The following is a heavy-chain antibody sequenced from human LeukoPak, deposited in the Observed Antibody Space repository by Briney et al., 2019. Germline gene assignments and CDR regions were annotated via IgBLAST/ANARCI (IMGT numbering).Heavy chain of an antibody. CDR3: ARETLLRYFDWSASHNTYYFDY. CDR2: IYYSGST. Sequence: PSETLSLTCTVSGGSISSSSYYWGWIRQPPGKGLEWIGSIYYSGSTYYNPSLKSRVTMSVDTSKNQFSLKLSSVTAADTAVYYCARETLLRYFDWSASHNTYYFDYWGQGTLVTVSS. D-gene: IGHD3-9*01. J-gene: IGHJ4*02. CDR1: GGSISSSSYY. V-gene: IGHV4-39*07.